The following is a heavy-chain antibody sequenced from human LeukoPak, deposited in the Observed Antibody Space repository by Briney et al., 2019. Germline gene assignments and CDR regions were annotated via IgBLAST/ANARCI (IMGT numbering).Heavy chain of an antibody. CDR2: ISGSGGST. CDR1: GFTFSSYA. CDR3: AKAPSTIVVVITIVQH. D-gene: IGHD3-22*01. Sequence: PGGSLRLSCAASGFTFSSYAMSWVRRAPGKGLEWVSAISGSGGSTYYADSVKGRFTISRDNSKNTLYLQMNSLRAEDTAVYYCAKAPSTIVVVITIVQHWGQGTPVTVSS. J-gene: IGHJ1*01. V-gene: IGHV3-23*01.